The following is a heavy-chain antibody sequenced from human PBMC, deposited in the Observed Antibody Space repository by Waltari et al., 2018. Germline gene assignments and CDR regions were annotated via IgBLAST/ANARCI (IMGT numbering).Heavy chain of an antibody. CDR2: IYSGGST. CDR3: ARDNGYSYGSYYGMDV. CDR1: GFTVSSNY. V-gene: IGHV3-66*02. D-gene: IGHD5-18*01. J-gene: IGHJ6*02. Sequence: EVQLVESGGGLVQPGGSLRLSCAASGFTVSSNYMSWVRQAPGKGLEWVSVIYSGGSTYYADSVKGRFTISRDNSKNTLYLQMNSLRAEDTAVYYCARDNGYSYGSYYGMDVWGQGTTVTVSS.